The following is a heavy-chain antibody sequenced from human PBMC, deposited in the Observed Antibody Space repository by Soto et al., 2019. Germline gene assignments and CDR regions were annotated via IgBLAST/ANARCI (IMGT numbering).Heavy chain of an antibody. D-gene: IGHD6-6*01. J-gene: IGHJ6*04. CDR2: ISWDGGST. CDR3: AKDRRPARPHYGMDG. V-gene: IGHV3-43D*04. CDR1: GFTYDDCA. Sequence: GGSLRLSCSASGFTYDDCAIHWVRQAPGKGLEWVSLISWDGGSTYYADSVKGRFTISRDNSKNSLYLQMNSLRAEDTALYYCAKDRRPARPHYGMDGWCKGTTVIVSS.